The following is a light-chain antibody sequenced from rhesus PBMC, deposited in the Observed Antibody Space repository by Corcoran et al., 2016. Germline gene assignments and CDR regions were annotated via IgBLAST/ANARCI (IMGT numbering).Light chain of an antibody. CDR2: AAS. CDR1: QGISRR. J-gene: IGKJ4*01. Sequence: DIQMTQSPSSLSVSVGATVTTTCQASQGISRRLAWYQQKPGKATKLLIYAASSMQSGVPSRFRGSGSGTDFTLSINGLQPDDFATYYCQQHNSYPLTFCGGTKVEIK. V-gene: IGKV1-33*02. CDR3: QQHNSYPLT.